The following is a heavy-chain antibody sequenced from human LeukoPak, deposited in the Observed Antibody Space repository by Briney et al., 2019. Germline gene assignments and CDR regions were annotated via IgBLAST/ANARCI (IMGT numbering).Heavy chain of an antibody. D-gene: IGHD3-22*01. CDR2: ISGSGGST. V-gene: IGHV3-23*01. CDR3: ATAPDYYDSSGHFDY. J-gene: IGHJ4*02. Sequence: PGGSLRLSCAASGFTFSSYAMSWVRQAPGKGLEWVSAISGSGGSTYYADSVKGRFTISRDNSKNTLYLQMNSLRAEDTAVYYCATAPDYYDSSGHFDYWGQGTLVTVSS. CDR1: GFTFSSYA.